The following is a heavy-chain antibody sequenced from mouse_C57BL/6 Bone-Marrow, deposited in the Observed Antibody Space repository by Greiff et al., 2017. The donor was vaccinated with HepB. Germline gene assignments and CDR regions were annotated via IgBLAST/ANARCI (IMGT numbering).Heavy chain of an antibody. CDR3: ARHDYDYDAY. V-gene: IGHV5-6*01. CDR1: GFTFSSYG. CDR2: ISSGGSYT. J-gene: IGHJ3*01. D-gene: IGHD2-4*01. Sequence: EVKLVESGGDLVKPGGSLKLSCAASGFTFSSYGMSWVRQTPDKRLEWVATISSGGSYTYYPDSVKGRFTISRDNAKNTLYLQMSSLKSEDTAMYYCARHDYDYDAYWGQGTLVTVSA.